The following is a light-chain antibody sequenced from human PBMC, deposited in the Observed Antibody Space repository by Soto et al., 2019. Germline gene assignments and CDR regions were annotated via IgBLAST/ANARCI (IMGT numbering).Light chain of an antibody. CDR1: QDISNY. J-gene: IGKJ1*01. CDR3: QQSYSTPWT. CDR2: DAS. Sequence: DIQMTQSPSSLSASVGDRVTITCQASQDISNYLNWYQQKPGKAPRLLVYDASNLKTGVPSRFSGTGSGTDFTLTISSLQPEDFATYYCQQSYSTPWTFGQGTKVDIK. V-gene: IGKV1-39*01.